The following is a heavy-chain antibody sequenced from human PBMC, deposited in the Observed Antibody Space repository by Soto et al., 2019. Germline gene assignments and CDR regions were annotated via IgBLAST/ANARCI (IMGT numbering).Heavy chain of an antibody. CDR3: ARESTVGATPPGSLDY. D-gene: IGHD1-26*01. J-gene: IGHJ4*02. CDR2: IIPIFGTA. V-gene: IGHV1-69*13. CDR1: GGTLSSYA. Sequence: SVKVSCKASGGTLSSYAISWVRQAPGQGLEWMGGIIPIFGTANYAQKFQGRVTITADESTSTAYMELSSLRSEDTAVYYCARESTVGATPPGSLDYWGQGTLVTVSS.